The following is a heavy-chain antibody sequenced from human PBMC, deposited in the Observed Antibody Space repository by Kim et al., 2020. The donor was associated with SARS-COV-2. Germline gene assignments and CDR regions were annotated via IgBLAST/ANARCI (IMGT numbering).Heavy chain of an antibody. J-gene: IGHJ4*02. Sequence: GGSLRLSCAASGFSFSNNGMTWVRQAPGKGLEWVSSINGRGDTTYADSVKGRFTTSRDTSKNTLFLQMNSLRAEDTAVYYCAKRDESRGLWFFDYWGQGALVTVPS. CDR1: GFSFSNNG. CDR3: AKRDESRGLWFFDY. V-gene: IGHV3-23*01. CDR2: INGRGDTT. D-gene: IGHD3-22*01.